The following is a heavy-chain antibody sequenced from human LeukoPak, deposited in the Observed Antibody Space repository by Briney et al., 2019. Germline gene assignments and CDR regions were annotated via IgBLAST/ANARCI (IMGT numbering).Heavy chain of an antibody. J-gene: IGHJ4*02. CDR3: ASGGFGELLIDY. CDR2: IYYSGST. D-gene: IGHD3-10*01. V-gene: IGHV4-59*01. CDR1: GGSISSSY. Sequence: SETLSLTCTVSGGSISSSYWSWIRQPPGKGLEWIGYIYYSGSTYYSPSLRSRVTMSVDTSKNEFSLKMNSVTAADTAVYYCASGGFGELLIDYWGQGTLVTVSS.